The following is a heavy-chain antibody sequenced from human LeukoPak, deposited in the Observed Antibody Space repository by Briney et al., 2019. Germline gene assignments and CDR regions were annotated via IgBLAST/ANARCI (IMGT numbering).Heavy chain of an antibody. V-gene: IGHV3-23*01. J-gene: IGHJ4*02. D-gene: IGHD3-3*01. Sequence: PGGSLRLSCVASGFTFKTYAMNWVRQAPGRSLEWISALSGDGGTTYYANSVRGRFTISRDNVKNTLYMQMSSLRVEDTAVYYCTSEKNADFWRGHFSFDNWGQGTLVTVSS. CDR1: GFTFKTYA. CDR2: LSGDGGTT. CDR3: TSEKNADFWRGHFSFDN.